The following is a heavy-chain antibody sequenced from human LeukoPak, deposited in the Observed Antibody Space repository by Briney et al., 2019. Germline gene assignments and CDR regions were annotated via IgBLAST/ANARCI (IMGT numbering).Heavy chain of an antibody. CDR2: LKQVGSDK. V-gene: IGHV3-7*04. Sequence: PGGSLILSWAASGFTFSTYWMSLVRQAGEKVLEWVANLKQVGSDKYYVDSVKGRFTISRDNAPNSLFLQMNSLRAEETAVYYCARDTRYANWFDPWGQGTLVIVSS. D-gene: IGHD1-1*01. J-gene: IGHJ5*02. CDR1: GFTFSTYW. CDR3: ARDTRYANWFDP.